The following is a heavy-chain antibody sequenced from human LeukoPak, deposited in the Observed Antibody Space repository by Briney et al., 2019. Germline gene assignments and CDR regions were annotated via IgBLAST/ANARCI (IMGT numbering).Heavy chain of an antibody. J-gene: IGHJ4*02. Sequence: PSETLSLTCTVSGDSISSYYWTWIRQPPGKGLEWIGYSGNTNYNPSLQSRVTISVDTSKNQFSLKLTSVTAADTAVYYCARRGSSGYGVFDYWGQGIPVTVSS. CDR3: ARRGSSGYGVFDY. CDR2: SGNT. V-gene: IGHV4-59*01. CDR1: GDSISSYY. D-gene: IGHD3-22*01.